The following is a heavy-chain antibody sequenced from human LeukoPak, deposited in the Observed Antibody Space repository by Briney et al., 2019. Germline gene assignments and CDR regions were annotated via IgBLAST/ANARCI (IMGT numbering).Heavy chain of an antibody. D-gene: IGHD2-15*01. V-gene: IGHV4-39*07. CDR2: INDSGNT. CDR1: GGSISSISYY. Sequence: PSETLSLTCTVSGGSISSISYYWGWIRQPPGKGLDWIGYINDSGNTYWNPSLKSRVTISVDTSKNQFSLKLSSVTAADTAVYYCARARGVVVAARNDACDIWGEGTMVTVSS. J-gene: IGHJ3*02. CDR3: ARARGVVVAARNDACDI.